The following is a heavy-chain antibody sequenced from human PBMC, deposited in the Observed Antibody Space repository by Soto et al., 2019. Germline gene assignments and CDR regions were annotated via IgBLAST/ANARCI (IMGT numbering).Heavy chain of an antibody. V-gene: IGHV4-39*01. CDR3: ARLVRDGYNSFDY. D-gene: IGHD5-12*01. Sequence: SETLSLTCTVSGGSISSSSYYWGWIRQPPGKGLEWIGSIYYSGSTYYNPSLKSRVTISVDTSKNQFSLKLSSVTAADTAVYYCARLVRDGYNSFDYWGQGTLVTVSS. CDR1: GGSISSSSYY. CDR2: IYYSGST. J-gene: IGHJ4*02.